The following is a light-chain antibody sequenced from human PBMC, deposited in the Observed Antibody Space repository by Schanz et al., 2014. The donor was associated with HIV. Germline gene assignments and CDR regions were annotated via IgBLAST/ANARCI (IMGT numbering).Light chain of an antibody. CDR1: STDVGGYDL. J-gene: IGLJ2*01. V-gene: IGLV2-14*02. Sequence: QSALTQPASVSGSPGQSITISCTGSSTDVGGYDLVSWYQQHPGQVPKLMIYGVDKRPSGISNRFSGSKSGNTASLTVSGLQADDEADYYCSSYTSSSTLVVFGGGTKLTVL. CDR2: GVD. CDR3: SSYTSSSTLVV.